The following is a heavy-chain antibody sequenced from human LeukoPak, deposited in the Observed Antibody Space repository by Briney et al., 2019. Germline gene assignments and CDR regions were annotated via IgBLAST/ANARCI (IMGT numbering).Heavy chain of an antibody. CDR3: VTYCSSTSCYSPYYYYGMDV. J-gene: IGHJ6*02. D-gene: IGHD2-2*01. Sequence: GASVKVSCKASGYTFTSYGISWVRQAPGQGLEWMGWISAYNGNTNYAQKLQGRVTMTTDTSTSTAYMELRSLRSDDTAVYYCVTYCSSTSCYSPYYYYGMDVWGQGTTVTVSS. V-gene: IGHV1-18*01. CDR1: GYTFTSYG. CDR2: ISAYNGNT.